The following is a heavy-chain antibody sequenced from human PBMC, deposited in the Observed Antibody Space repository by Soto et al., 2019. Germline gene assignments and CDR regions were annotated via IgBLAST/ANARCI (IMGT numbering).Heavy chain of an antibody. CDR3: AKDSLLSPGTFNY. V-gene: IGHV3-43*01. CDR2: ITWDGGET. Sequence: GGSLRLSCAASGFTFDDYTMHWVRQAPGKGLEWVSLITWDGGETYYADSVKGRFTISRDNSKNSLFLQMNSLRTEDTALYYCAKDSLLSPGTFNYWGQGTLVTVSS. D-gene: IGHD1-1*01. CDR1: GFTFDDYT. J-gene: IGHJ4*02.